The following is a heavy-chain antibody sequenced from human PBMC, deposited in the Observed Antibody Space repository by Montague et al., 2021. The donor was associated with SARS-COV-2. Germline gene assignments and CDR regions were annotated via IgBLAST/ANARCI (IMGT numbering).Heavy chain of an antibody. J-gene: IGHJ4*02. D-gene: IGHD3-10*01. CDR3: AKDVYYGSGNYWQAVDY. V-gene: IGHV3-9*01. CDR2: ISYNSENT. CDR1: GFTFGDYA. Sequence: SLRLSCAASGFTFGDYAMHWVRQTPGKGLEWVSGISYNSENTGYADSVKGRFTISRDNAKNSLYLQMNSLRTDDTALYYCAKDVYYGSGNYWQAVDYWGQGTLVTVSS.